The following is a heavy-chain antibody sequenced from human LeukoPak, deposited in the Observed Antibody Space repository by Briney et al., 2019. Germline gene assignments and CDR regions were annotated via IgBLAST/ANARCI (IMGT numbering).Heavy chain of an antibody. CDR2: INPYSGDT. Sequence: ASVKVSCKASGYTFTYYYMHWVRQAPGQGLEWMGWINPYSGDTNYAQKFQGRVTMTRDTSITTAYMDLSRLKSDDTAVYYCAKASVENSLRFDDYWGQGTLVTVSS. D-gene: IGHD5/OR15-5a*01. J-gene: IGHJ4*02. V-gene: IGHV1-2*02. CDR1: GYTFTYYY. CDR3: AKASVENSLRFDDY.